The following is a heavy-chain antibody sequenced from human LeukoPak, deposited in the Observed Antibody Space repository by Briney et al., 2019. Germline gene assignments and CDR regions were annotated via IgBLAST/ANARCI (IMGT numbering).Heavy chain of an antibody. Sequence: GGSLRLSCAAPGFTFSSYAMHWVRQAPGKGLEWVAVISYDGSNKYYADSVKGRFTISRDNSKNTLYLQMNSLRAEDTAVYYCARTRRRRIAGGAFDIWGQGTMVTVSS. V-gene: IGHV3-30*04. CDR3: ARTRRRRIAGGAFDI. J-gene: IGHJ3*02. D-gene: IGHD6-13*01. CDR1: GFTFSSYA. CDR2: ISYDGSNK.